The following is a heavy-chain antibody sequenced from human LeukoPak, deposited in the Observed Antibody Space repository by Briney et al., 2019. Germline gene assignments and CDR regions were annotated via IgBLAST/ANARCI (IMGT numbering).Heavy chain of an antibody. V-gene: IGHV3-23*01. D-gene: IGHD3-22*01. CDR3: AKVEKLNPDRSGYYLPLGS. CDR1: GFTFTSYS. Sequence: GGSLRLSCAASGFTFTSYSMNWVRQAPGKGLEWVSTISGGGGSTYYADSVKGRFTISRDNSKNTLYLQVNSLRAEDTAVYYCAKVEKLNPDRSGYYLPLGSWGQGTLVTVSS. CDR2: ISGGGGST. J-gene: IGHJ5*02.